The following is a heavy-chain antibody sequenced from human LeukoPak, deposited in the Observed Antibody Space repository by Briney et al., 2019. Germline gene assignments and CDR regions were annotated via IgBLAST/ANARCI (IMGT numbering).Heavy chain of an antibody. CDR3: AKDLVSQRGVGSSEKVDY. J-gene: IGHJ4*02. CDR2: IRYDGTNK. CDR1: GFSFSTYG. D-gene: IGHD3-10*01. V-gene: IGHV3-30*02. Sequence: GGSLRLSCAASGFSFSTYGMYWVRQAPGKGLEWVTFIRYDGTNKYYAESVKGRFTISRDNSKNTLYLQMNSLRAEDTAVYYCAKDLVSQRGVGSSEKVDYWGQGTLVTVSS.